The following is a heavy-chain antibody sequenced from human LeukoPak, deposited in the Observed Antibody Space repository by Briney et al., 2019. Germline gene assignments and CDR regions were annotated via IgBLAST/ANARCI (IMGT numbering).Heavy chain of an antibody. CDR1: GYTFTSYG. J-gene: IGHJ4*02. CDR2: ISAYNGNT. Sequence: ASVKVSCKASGYTFTSYGISWVRQAPGQGLDWMGWISAYNGNTNYAQKLQGRVTMTTDTSTSTAYMELRSLRSDDTAVYYCAREGVYYYDSSGYSPLDYWGEGTLVTVSS. D-gene: IGHD3-22*01. CDR3: AREGVYYYDSSGYSPLDY. V-gene: IGHV1-18*01.